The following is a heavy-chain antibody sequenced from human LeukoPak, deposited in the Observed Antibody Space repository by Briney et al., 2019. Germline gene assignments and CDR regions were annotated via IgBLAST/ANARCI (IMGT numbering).Heavy chain of an antibody. V-gene: IGHV3-23*01. J-gene: IGHJ4*02. D-gene: IGHD3-22*01. CDR2: ISVSGGST. Sequence: GGSLRFSCAASGFTFSSYAMSWVRQARGKGLEWVSGISVSGGSTAYADSVKGRFTISRDNPRNTLHMQMNSLRAEDTALYYCAIMHPYYDGNGYWVQWGQGTLVTVSS. CDR1: GFTFSSYA. CDR3: AIMHPYYDGNGYWVQ.